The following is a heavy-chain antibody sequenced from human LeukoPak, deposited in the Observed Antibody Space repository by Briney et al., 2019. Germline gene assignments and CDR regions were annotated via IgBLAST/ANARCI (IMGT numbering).Heavy chain of an antibody. CDR3: ARDGVAIPFDY. D-gene: IGHD5-12*01. CDR2: IYSGGST. V-gene: IGHV3-53*04. J-gene: IGHJ4*02. Sequence: GGSLRLSCAASGFTFSSYSMNWVRQAPGKGLEWVSVIYSGGSTYYADSVKGRFTISRHNSKNTLYLQMNSLRAEDTAVYYCARDGVAIPFDYWGQGTLVTVSS. CDR1: GFTFSSYS.